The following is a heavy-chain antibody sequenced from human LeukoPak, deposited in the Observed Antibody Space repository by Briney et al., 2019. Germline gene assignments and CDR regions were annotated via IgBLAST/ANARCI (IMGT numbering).Heavy chain of an antibody. D-gene: IGHD2-2*02. CDR1: GYTFTGYY. CDR2: INPNSGGT. CDR3: ARVGTFCSSTSCYTYYYYMDV. Sequence: GASVKVSCKASGYTFTGYYMHWVRQAPGQGLEWMGWINPNSGGTNYAQKFQGRVTMTRDTSISTAYMELSRLRSDDTAVYYCARVGTFCSSTSCYTYYYYMDVWGKGTTVTVSS. V-gene: IGHV1-2*02. J-gene: IGHJ6*03.